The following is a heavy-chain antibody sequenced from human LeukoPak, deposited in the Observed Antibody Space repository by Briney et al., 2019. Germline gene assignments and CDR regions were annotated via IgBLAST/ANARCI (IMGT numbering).Heavy chain of an antibody. J-gene: IGHJ3*02. CDR1: GGSISSYY. CDR3: ARGSWFGVPGAFDI. Sequence: SETLSLTYTVSGGSISSYYWWSWIRQPPGKRLEWIGYINHSGTTNYNPSLKSRVTMSVDTSKNQFSLRLTSVTAADTAVYYCARGSWFGVPGAFDIWGRGTMVTVSS. V-gene: IGHV4-59*01. D-gene: IGHD3-10*01. CDR2: INHSGTT.